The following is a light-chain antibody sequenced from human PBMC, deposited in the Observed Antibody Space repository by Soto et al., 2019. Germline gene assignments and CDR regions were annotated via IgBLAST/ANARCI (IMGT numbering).Light chain of an antibody. CDR3: QQRSNWPPYT. CDR1: QSVSSY. V-gene: IGKV3-11*01. J-gene: IGKJ2*01. Sequence: SVFTQSPATLSLSPGERATLSCRASQSVSSYLAWYQQKPGQAPRLLIYDASNRATGIPARFSGSGSGTDFTLTISSLEPEDFAVYYCQQRSNWPPYTFGQGTKVDIK. CDR2: DAS.